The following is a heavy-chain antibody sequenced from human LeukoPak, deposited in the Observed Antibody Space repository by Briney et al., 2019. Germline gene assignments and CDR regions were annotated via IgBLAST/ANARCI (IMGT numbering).Heavy chain of an antibody. V-gene: IGHV3-66*01. CDR3: AIDTEWADYYDSSGYQDY. J-gene: IGHJ4*02. D-gene: IGHD3-22*01. CDR1: GFTVSSNY. Sequence: PGGSLRLSCAASGFTVSSNYMSWVRQAPGKGLEWVSVIYSGGSTYYADSVKGRFTNSRDNSKNTLYLQMNSLRAEDTAVYYCAIDTEWADYYDSSGYQDYWGQGTLVTVSS. CDR2: IYSGGST.